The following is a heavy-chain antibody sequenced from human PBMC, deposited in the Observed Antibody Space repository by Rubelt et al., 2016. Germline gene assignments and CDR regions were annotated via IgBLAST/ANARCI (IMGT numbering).Heavy chain of an antibody. CDR2: ISGSGGVT. J-gene: IGHJ1*01. Sequence: EVHMLESGGGLVQPGGSLRLSCVGSGFTLSNFAMSWVRQAPGKGLEWVSGISGSGGVTFCAGPVMCLFTISRENCKNSLYLQMNSPRADDTAICNCAKDGYGYGYGYFQHWGQGTLVTVSS. D-gene: IGHD5-18*01. V-gene: IGHV3-23*01. CDR3: AKDGYGYGYGYFQH. CDR1: GFTLSNFA.